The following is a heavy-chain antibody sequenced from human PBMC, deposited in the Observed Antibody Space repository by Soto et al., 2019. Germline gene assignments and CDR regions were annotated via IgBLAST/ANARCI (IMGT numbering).Heavy chain of an antibody. CDR2: INPNSGGT. V-gene: IGHV1-2*02. D-gene: IGHD1-1*01. Sequence: QVQLVQSGAEVKKPGASVKVSCKASGYTFTGYYMHWVRQAPGPGLEWMGWINPNSGGTNYAQKFQGRVTMTRDTSISTAYTERSRLRSDDTAVYYCARDKARGAGTTTQFDYWGQGTLVTVSS. J-gene: IGHJ4*02. CDR3: ARDKARGAGTTTQFDY. CDR1: GYTFTGYY.